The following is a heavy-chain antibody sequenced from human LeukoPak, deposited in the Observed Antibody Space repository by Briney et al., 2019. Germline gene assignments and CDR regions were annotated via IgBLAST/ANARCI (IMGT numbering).Heavy chain of an antibody. CDR3: ARERITMFRGYFDY. Sequence: ASVKVSCKASGYTFTNYHINWVRQAPGQGLEWMGWISAYNGNTNYAQKVQGRVTMTTDTSTSTAYMELRSLRADDTAVYYCARERITMFRGYFDYWGQGTLVTVSS. CDR1: GYTFTNYH. D-gene: IGHD3-10*01. CDR2: ISAYNGNT. J-gene: IGHJ4*02. V-gene: IGHV1-18*01.